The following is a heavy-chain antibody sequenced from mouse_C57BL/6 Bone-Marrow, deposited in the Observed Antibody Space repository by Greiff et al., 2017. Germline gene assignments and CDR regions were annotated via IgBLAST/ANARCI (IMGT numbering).Heavy chain of an antibody. CDR2: IDPENGDT. V-gene: IGHV14-4*01. CDR1: GFNIKDDY. CDR3: TTYVDDYDEYYYDMDY. J-gene: IGHJ4*01. D-gene: IGHD2-4*01. Sequence: VQLQQSGAELVRPGASVKLSCTASGFNIKDDYMHWVKQRPEQGLEWIGWIDPENGDTEYASKFQGKATITADTSSNTAYLQLSSLTSEDTSVYYCTTYVDDYDEYYYDMDYWGQGTSVTVSS.